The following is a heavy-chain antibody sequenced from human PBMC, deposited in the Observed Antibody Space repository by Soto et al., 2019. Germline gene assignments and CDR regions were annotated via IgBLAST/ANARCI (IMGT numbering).Heavy chain of an antibody. V-gene: IGHV3-30*18. J-gene: IGHJ6*02. Sequence: GSLRLSCAASGFTFSSYGMHWVRQAPGKGLERVAVISYDGSNKYYADSVKGRFTISRDNSKNTLYLQMNSLRAEDTAVYYCAKSGYCIGCSCYWSSYYYYYGMDVWGQGTTVTVSS. CDR3: AKSGYCIGCSCYWSSYYYYYGMDV. CDR2: ISYDGSNK. D-gene: IGHD2-15*01. CDR1: GFTFSSYG.